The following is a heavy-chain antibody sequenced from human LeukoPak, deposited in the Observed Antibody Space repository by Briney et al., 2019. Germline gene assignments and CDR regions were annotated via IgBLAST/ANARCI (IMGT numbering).Heavy chain of an antibody. CDR3: TKGAGWLIDY. Sequence: PSETLSLTCTFSGGSVSPSFWSWIRQPPGKGLEWIGYIHNDGSTKYNPSLKGRVTISEDTSKNRFSLNMNSVTAEDTAVYYCTKGAGWLIDYWGLGTLVTVSS. CDR1: GGSVSPSF. V-gene: IGHV4-59*02. CDR2: IHNDGST. J-gene: IGHJ4*02. D-gene: IGHD5-12*01.